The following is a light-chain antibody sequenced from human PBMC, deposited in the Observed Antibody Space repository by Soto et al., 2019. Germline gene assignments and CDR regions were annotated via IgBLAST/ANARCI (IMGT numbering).Light chain of an antibody. Sequence: EIVMTQSPVTLSVSPGERVTLSCRASQSVSSNLAWYQQKPGQAPSLLIYGASTRAPGIPDRFSASGAGTDFTLTISRLEPEDSAVYYCQQYSASPRTFGPGTKVDIK. CDR2: GAS. J-gene: IGKJ3*01. CDR3: QQYSASPRT. CDR1: QSVSSN. V-gene: IGKV3D-15*01.